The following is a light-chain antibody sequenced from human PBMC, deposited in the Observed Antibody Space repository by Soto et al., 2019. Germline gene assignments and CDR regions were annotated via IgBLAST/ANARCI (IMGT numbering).Light chain of an antibody. Sequence: QSVLTQPPSVSGDPGQRVTISCTGTSSNIGAGFDVHWYQQFPGTAPKLLIYDNSNRPSGVPDRFSGFKSDTSASLVITGLQAEDEADYYGQCQDSSLSDVVFGGGTKVTVL. CDR1: SSNIGAGFD. CDR2: DNS. CDR3: QCQDSSLSDVV. J-gene: IGLJ2*01. V-gene: IGLV1-40*01.